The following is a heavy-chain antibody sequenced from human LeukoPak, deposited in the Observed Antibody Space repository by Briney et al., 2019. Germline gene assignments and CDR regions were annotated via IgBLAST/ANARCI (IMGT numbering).Heavy chain of an antibody. CDR2: VDHTGST. CDR1: GGSISSYY. V-gene: IGHV4-59*01. D-gene: IGHD4-11*01. Sequence: SETLSLTCTVSGGSISSYYWTWIRQPPGKGLEWIGYVDHTGSTKFNPSLNGRVSISRDTSKNLFSLRLRSVTAADTAVYLCARGRVSSSTWYSTYYYYFYMDVWGKGTTVTVSS. J-gene: IGHJ6*03. CDR3: ARGRVSSSTWYSTYYYYFYMDV.